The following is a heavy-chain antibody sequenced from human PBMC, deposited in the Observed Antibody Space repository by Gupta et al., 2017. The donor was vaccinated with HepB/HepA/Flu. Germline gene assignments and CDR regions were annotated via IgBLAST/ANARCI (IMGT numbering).Heavy chain of an antibody. CDR2: IYHSGST. CDR3: ARGYYGDYGEYFQH. J-gene: IGHJ1*01. Sequence: HVQLQESCPGLVKPSGTLSLTCAVSGGSISSSNLWSWARQPPGKGLEWLGEIYHSGSTNYNQSLKSRVTISVDKSKNQFSLKLSSVTAADTAVYYCARGYYGDYGEYFQHWGQGTLVTVSS. D-gene: IGHD4-17*01. CDR1: GGSISSSNL. V-gene: IGHV4-4*02.